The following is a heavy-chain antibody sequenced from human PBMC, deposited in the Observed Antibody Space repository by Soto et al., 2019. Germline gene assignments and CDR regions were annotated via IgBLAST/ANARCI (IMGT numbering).Heavy chain of an antibody. Sequence: PGGSLRLSCAASGFSFSSYSMNWVRQAPGKGLEWVAHISYDGSNDHSADSVKGRFTISRDNSKNTLYLQMNSLRAEDTAVYYCAKDSRIVVVTAPYDYWGQGTLVTVSS. D-gene: IGHD2-21*02. CDR3: AKDSRIVVVTAPYDY. CDR2: ISYDGSND. V-gene: IGHV3-30*18. CDR1: GFSFSSYS. J-gene: IGHJ4*02.